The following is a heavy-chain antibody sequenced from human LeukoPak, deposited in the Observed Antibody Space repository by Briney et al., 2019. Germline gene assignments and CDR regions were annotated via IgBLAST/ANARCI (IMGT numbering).Heavy chain of an antibody. CDR2: IYSDGST. D-gene: IGHD1-26*01. CDR1: GFTVSSNY. Sequence: GGSLRLSCAASGFTVSSNYMSWVRQAPGKGLEWVSVIYSDGSTYYADSVEGRFTISRDNSRNTLSLQMNSLRADDTAVYYCVRDLTIVGAKGGFDPWGQGTLVTVSS. V-gene: IGHV3-53*01. CDR3: VRDLTIVGAKGGFDP. J-gene: IGHJ5*02.